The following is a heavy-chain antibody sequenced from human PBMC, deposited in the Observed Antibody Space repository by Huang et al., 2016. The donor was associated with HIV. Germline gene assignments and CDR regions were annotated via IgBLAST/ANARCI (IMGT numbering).Heavy chain of an antibody. J-gene: IGHJ4*02. D-gene: IGHD3-22*01. CDR2: INHSGST. CDR1: GGSFTTYY. V-gene: IGHV4-34*01. Sequence: QEWGAGLLTPSETLSLTCAVYGGSFTTYYWTWVRQLPGKGLEWIGEINHSGSTNYNPSLKTRLSISIDTSKNLFSLKMKALTAADTAVYYCARGRKWLHMRGAYYLDDWSQGTLVIVSS. CDR3: ARGRKWLHMRGAYYLDD.